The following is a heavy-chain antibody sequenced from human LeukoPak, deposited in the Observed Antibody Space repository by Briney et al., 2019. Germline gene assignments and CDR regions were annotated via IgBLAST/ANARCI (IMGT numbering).Heavy chain of an antibody. V-gene: IGHV4-4*02. CDR1: GGSISSNNW. CDR3: ARVNINNWHSCDY. CDR2: IYHSGSP. J-gene: IGHJ4*02. Sequence: PSGTLSLTCDVSGGSISSNNWGGWVRQPPGKGVGWIGEIYHSGSPNYNPSLKSRVTISVDKSRNHFSLNLSSVTAADTAVYYCARVNINNWHSCDYWGQGTLVTVSS. D-gene: IGHD1-1*01.